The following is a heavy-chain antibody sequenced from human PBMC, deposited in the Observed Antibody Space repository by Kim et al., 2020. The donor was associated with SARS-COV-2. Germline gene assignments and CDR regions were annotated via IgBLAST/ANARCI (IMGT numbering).Heavy chain of an antibody. CDR1: GFTFSTFS. Sequence: GGSLRLSCAASGFTFSTFSMNWVRQAPGKGLEWVSSISASSSYISSADSAKGRFTISRDNAQNPLYLQMNSLRAEDTAVYYCSRAPLRIVGATYYFDYWG. CDR3: SRAPLRIVGATYYFDY. V-gene: IGHV3-21*01. J-gene: IGHJ4*01. CDR2: ISASSSYI. D-gene: IGHD1-26*01.